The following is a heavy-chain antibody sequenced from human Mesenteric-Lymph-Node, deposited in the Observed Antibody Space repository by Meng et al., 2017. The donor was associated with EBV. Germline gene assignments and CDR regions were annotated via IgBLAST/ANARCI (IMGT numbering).Heavy chain of an antibody. CDR2: IYNSGST. J-gene: IGHJ5*02. V-gene: IGHV4-30-2*01. Sequence: QLQRQQSGSGLPKPSQTLPLTCPVSGGSISSGGYSWSGIRQPPGKGLVWIGYIYNSGSTYYNPSLKSRVTISVYRSKTQFSLKLSSVTAADTAVYYCARCIAAAGTSWFDPWGQGTLVTVSS. CDR1: GGSISSGGYS. D-gene: IGHD6-13*01. CDR3: ARCIAAAGTSWFDP.